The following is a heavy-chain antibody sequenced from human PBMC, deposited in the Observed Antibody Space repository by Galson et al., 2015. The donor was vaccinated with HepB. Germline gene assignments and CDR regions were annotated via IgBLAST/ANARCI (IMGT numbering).Heavy chain of an antibody. Sequence: SLRLSCAASGFTFDDYAMHWVRQAPGKGLEWVSGISWNSGSIGYADSVKGRFAISRDNAKNSLYLQMNSLRAEDTALYYCAKDNGNCSGGSCYPYYYYMDVWGKGTTVTVSS. CDR3: AKDNGNCSGGSCYPYYYYMDV. CDR2: ISWNSGSI. J-gene: IGHJ6*03. D-gene: IGHD2-15*01. V-gene: IGHV3-9*01. CDR1: GFTFDDYA.